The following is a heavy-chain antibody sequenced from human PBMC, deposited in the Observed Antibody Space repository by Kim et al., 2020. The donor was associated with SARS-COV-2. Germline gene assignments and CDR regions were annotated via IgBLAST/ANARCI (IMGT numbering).Heavy chain of an antibody. Sequence: GGSLRLSCAASGFTFSSYAMSWVRQAPGKGLEWVSAISGSGGSTYYADSVKGRFTISRDNSKNTLYLQMNSLRAEDTAVYYCAKDRLTVTTWVCWFDPWGQGTLVTVSS. CDR2: ISGSGGST. CDR3: AKDRLTVTTWVCWFDP. CDR1: GFTFSSYA. D-gene: IGHD4-17*01. J-gene: IGHJ5*02. V-gene: IGHV3-23*01.